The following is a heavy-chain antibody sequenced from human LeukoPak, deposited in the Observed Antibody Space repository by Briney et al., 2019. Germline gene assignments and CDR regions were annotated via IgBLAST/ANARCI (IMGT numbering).Heavy chain of an antibody. CDR2: IYYSGST. D-gene: IGHD1-26*01. J-gene: IGHJ3*02. CDR3: ARLGSHTAFDI. Sequence: SETLSLTCTVSGGSISSSSYYWGWIRQPPGKGLEWIGSIYYSGSTYYNPSLKSRVTISVDTSKNQFSLKLSSVTAADTAVYYCARLGSHTAFDIWGQGTMVTVSS. V-gene: IGHV4-39*07. CDR1: GGSISSSSYY.